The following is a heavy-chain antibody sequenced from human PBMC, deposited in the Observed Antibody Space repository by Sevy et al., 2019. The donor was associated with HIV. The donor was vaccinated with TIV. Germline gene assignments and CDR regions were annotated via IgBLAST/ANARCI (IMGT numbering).Heavy chain of an antibody. CDR1: GYTFTNYL. V-gene: IGHV5-51*01. D-gene: IGHD1-26*01. J-gene: IGHJ5*02. Sequence: GESLKISCKGSGYTFTNYLIAWLRQMPGKGLEWMGIIYPGDSNTKYSPSFQGQVTISADKSISTAYLQWRTLKPSDNAMYYCARRGESYEWFDPWGQGTLVTVSS. CDR2: IYPGDSNT. CDR3: ARRGESYEWFDP.